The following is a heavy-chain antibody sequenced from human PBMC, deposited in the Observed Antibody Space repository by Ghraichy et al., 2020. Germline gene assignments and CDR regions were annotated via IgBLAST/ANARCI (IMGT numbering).Heavy chain of an antibody. J-gene: IGHJ5*02. CDR1: GDSITSTYW. CDR2: IYHSTGS. CDR3: AGRGYCYGGSCLVS. D-gene: IGHD2-15*01. V-gene: IGHV4-4*02. Sequence: SETLSLTCAVSGDSITSTYWWSWVRQAPGKGLEWIGEIYHSTGSTYNPSLKSRVTISMDKSKNQFSLNLRSVIAADTALYYCAGRGYCYGGSCLVSWGQGTQVSVSS.